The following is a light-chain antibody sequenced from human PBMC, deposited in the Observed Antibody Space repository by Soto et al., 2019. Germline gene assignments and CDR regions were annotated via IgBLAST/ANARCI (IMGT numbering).Light chain of an antibody. CDR1: QSIRRW. CDR3: QQYSSYPIT. J-gene: IGKJ5*01. V-gene: IGKV1-5*01. CDR2: GAS. Sequence: DIQMCQSSSTLSASVRDRVTITCRASQSIRRWLAWYQQKPGKAPKPLIDGASSLQSGVPSRFSGSGSGTDFTLTITSLQPEDFATYYCQQYSSYPITFGQGTRLE.